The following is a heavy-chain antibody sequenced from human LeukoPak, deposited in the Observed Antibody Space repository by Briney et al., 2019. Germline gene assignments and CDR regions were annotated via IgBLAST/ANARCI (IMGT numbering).Heavy chain of an antibody. J-gene: IGHJ6*02. V-gene: IGHV1-8*01. D-gene: IGHD6-13*01. Sequence: ASVKVSCKASGYTFTSYDINWVRQATGHGLEWMGWMNPNSGNTGYAQKFQGRVTMTRNTSISTAYMELSSLRSEDTAVYYCARGRYSSSWYPSWGYYYYGMDVWGQGTTVTVSS. CDR1: GYTFTSYD. CDR2: MNPNSGNT. CDR3: ARGRYSSSWYPSWGYYYYGMDV.